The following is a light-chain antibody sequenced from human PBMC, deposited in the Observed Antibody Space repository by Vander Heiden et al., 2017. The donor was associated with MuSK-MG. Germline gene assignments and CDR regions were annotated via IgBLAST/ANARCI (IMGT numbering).Light chain of an antibody. Sequence: QSPLTQPASVSGSPGQSITIYCTGTSSDVGGYNYVSWYQQHPGKAPKLMIYEVSNRPSGVSNRFSGSKSGNTASLTISGLQAEDEADYYCSSYTSSSTWVFGGGTKLTVL. J-gene: IGLJ3*02. CDR1: SSDVGGYNY. CDR3: SSYTSSSTWV. CDR2: EVS. V-gene: IGLV2-14*01.